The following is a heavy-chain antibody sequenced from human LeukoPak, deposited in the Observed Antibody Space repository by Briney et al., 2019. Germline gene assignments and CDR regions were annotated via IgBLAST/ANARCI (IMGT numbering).Heavy chain of an antibody. CDR2: ISYTGST. CDR3: ARGVAAILHFDY. J-gene: IGHJ4*02. V-gene: IGHV4-59*12. CDR1: NGSIGSFY. Sequence: SETLSLTCSVSNGSIGSFYFHWIRQPPGKGLEYIGYISYTGSTYYSPSLKSRVAISVDKSKNQFSLKLSSVTAADTAVYYCARGVAAILHFDYWGQGTLVTVSS. D-gene: IGHD2-15*01.